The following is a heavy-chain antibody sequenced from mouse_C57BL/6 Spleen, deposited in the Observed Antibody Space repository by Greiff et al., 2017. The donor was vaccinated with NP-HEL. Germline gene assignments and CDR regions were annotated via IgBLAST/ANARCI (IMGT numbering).Heavy chain of an antibody. CDR2: ISRGGDYI. Sequence: EVHLVESGEGLVKPGGSLKLSCAASGFTFSSYAMSWVRQTPEKRLEWVAYISRGGDYIYYADTVKGRFTISRDNARNTLYLQMSSLKSEDTAMYYCTRVYYDYPWFAYWGQGTLVTVSA. D-gene: IGHD2-4*01. J-gene: IGHJ3*01. CDR3: TRVYYDYPWFAY. V-gene: IGHV5-9-1*02. CDR1: GFTFSSYA.